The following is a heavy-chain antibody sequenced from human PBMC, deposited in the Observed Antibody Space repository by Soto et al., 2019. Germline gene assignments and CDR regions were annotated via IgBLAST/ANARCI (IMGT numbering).Heavy chain of an antibody. CDR2: ISAYNGNT. Sequence: QVPLVQSGPEVKKPGASVKVSCKTSGYTPTKYDIGWVRQAPGQGLEYMGWISAYNGNTNYARKLQDRVTLTTDTSTRTAYMELRSLQSDDTAIYYCARGLYRRGTYYAFDNWGQGTLVTVSS. V-gene: IGHV1-18*01. CDR3: ARGLYRRGTYYAFDN. D-gene: IGHD1-26*01. J-gene: IGHJ4*02. CDR1: GYTPTKYD.